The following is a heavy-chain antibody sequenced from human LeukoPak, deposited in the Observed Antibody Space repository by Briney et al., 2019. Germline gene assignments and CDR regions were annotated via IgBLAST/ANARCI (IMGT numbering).Heavy chain of an antibody. CDR3: AREGPTMVRGVIRKRNYYFDY. J-gene: IGHJ4*02. D-gene: IGHD3-10*01. CDR2: IYSGGST. CDR1: GFTVSSNH. Sequence: GGSLRLSCAASGFTVSSNHMSWVRQAPEKGLEWVSVIYSGGSTYYADSVKGRFTISRDNSKNTLYLQMNSLRAEDTAVYYCAREGPTMVRGVIRKRNYYFDYWGQGTLVTVSS. V-gene: IGHV3-66*02.